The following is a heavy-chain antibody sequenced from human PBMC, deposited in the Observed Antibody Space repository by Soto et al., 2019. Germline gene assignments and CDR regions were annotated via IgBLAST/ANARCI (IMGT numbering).Heavy chain of an antibody. J-gene: IGHJ6*02. CDR3: ARDPIAAGYYVYFGLDV. CDR1: GFSVSANF. Sequence: EVQLVESGGGLIQPGGSLTLSCAASGFSVSANFMSWVRQAPGKGLECVSVIYSDGRTYYADSLEGRFTISRDNSKNTLYLQMNSLRAEDTAVYYCARDPIAAGYYVYFGLDVWGQGTTVTVSS. V-gene: IGHV3-53*01. D-gene: IGHD6-13*01. CDR2: IYSDGRT.